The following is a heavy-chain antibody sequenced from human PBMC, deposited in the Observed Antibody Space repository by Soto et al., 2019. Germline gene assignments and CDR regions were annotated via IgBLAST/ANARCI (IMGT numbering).Heavy chain of an antibody. V-gene: IGHV3-23*01. CDR3: AKDLYYGDYPPPFDY. D-gene: IGHD4-17*01. CDR2: ISGSGGST. J-gene: IGHJ4*02. Sequence: GGSLRLSCAASGFTFSSYAMSWVRQAPGKGLEWVSAISGSGGSTYYADSVKGRFTISRDNSKNTLYLQMNSLRAEDTAVYYCAKDLYYGDYPPPFDYWGQGTLVTVSS. CDR1: GFTFSSYA.